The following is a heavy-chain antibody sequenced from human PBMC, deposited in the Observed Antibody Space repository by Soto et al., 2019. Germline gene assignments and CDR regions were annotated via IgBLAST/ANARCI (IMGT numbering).Heavy chain of an antibody. CDR2: INAGNGNT. Sequence: ASVKVSCKASGYTFTSYAMHWVRQAPGQRLEWMGWINAGNGNTKYSQKFQGRVTITRDTSASTAYMELSSLRSEDTAVYYCARGYCTNGVCIGYWGQGTLVTVSS. CDR1: GYTFTSYA. J-gene: IGHJ4*02. CDR3: ARGYCTNGVCIGY. V-gene: IGHV1-3*01. D-gene: IGHD2-8*01.